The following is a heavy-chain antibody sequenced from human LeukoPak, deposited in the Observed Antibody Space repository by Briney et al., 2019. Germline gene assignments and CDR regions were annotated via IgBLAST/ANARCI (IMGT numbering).Heavy chain of an antibody. CDR3: AKDSPSRTATTEVPVDY. CDR1: GFSFRDYT. J-gene: IGHJ4*02. CDR2: ISSSSSYI. D-gene: IGHD1/OR15-1a*01. Sequence: GGSLRLSCAASGFSFRDYTMNWVRQAPGKGLEWLASISSSSSYIYFANSVRVRFTISRDNAKNSLYLQMNSLRAEDTAVYYCAKDSPSRTATTEVPVDYWGQGTLVTVSS. V-gene: IGHV3-21*01.